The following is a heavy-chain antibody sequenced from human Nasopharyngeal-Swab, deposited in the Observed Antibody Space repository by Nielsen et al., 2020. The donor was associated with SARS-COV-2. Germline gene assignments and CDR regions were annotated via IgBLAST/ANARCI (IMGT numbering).Heavy chain of an antibody. Sequence: VRPAPGKGLEWVANIKKDGSEKYSVDSVKGRFTISRDNTKNSVYLQMNSLRAEDTAVYYCVRMGDYTWNGFDIWGQGTMVTVSS. CDR3: VRMGDYTWNGFDI. D-gene: IGHD1-26*01. J-gene: IGHJ3*02. V-gene: IGHV3-7*01. CDR2: IKKDGSEK.